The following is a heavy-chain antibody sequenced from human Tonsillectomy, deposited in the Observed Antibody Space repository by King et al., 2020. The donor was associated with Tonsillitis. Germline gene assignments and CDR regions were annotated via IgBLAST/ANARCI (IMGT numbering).Heavy chain of an antibody. Sequence: VQLVQSGAEVKKPGASVRVSCKASGYTFANYYMNWVRQAPGQGLEWMGWINPASGGTDYAQKFRGRITMTSDTSISTAYMELNRLKTDDTAVYFCARRSCRTTSWSEAWDNWFDPWGQGTLVIVSS. V-gene: IGHV1-2*02. CDR1: GYTFANYY. CDR2: INPASGGT. D-gene: IGHD2-2*01. J-gene: IGHJ5*02. CDR3: ARRSCRTTSWSEAWDNWFDP.